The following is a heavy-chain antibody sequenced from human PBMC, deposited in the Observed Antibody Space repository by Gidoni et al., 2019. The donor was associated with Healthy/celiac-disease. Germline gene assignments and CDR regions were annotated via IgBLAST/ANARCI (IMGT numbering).Heavy chain of an antibody. D-gene: IGHD3-16*02. V-gene: IGHV4-39*01. Sequence: QLQLQESGPGLVKPSETLSLTCTVSGGSISSSSYYWGWIRQPPGKGLEWLGSIYYSGSTYYNPSLKSRVTISVDTSKNQFSLKLSSVTAADTAVYYCAAYDYVWGSYRSPLDYWGQGTLVTVSS. J-gene: IGHJ4*02. CDR1: GGSISSSSYY. CDR2: IYYSGST. CDR3: AAYDYVWGSYRSPLDY.